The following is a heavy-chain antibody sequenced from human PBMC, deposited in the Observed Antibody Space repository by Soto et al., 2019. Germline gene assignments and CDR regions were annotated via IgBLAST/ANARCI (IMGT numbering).Heavy chain of an antibody. Sequence: SETLSLTCTVSGDSMSSYYWRWIRQPPGKGLEWIGYIYYSGSPTYNPSLRSRVTMSVDTANKHFSLRLSSVTAADTAVYYCARAKSNCQSLDNWGQGSQVTV. CDR1: GDSMSSYY. D-gene: IGHD4-4*01. V-gene: IGHV4-59*01. CDR2: IYYSGSP. J-gene: IGHJ4*02. CDR3: ARAKSNCQSLDN.